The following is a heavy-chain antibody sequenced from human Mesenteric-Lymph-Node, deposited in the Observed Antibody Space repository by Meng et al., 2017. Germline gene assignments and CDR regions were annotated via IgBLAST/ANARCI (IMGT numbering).Heavy chain of an antibody. CDR2: IYYSGST. V-gene: IGHV4-59*08. D-gene: IGHD3-10*01. Sequence: QLQGLGSGLGKPSPTLSLTCAVSGGSISSYYWSWIRQPPGKGLEWIGHIYYSGSTNYNPSLKSRVTISVDTSKNQFSLKLSSVTATDTAVYYCARQSGYFDYWGQGTLVTVSS. J-gene: IGHJ4*02. CDR1: GGSISSYY. CDR3: ARQSGYFDY.